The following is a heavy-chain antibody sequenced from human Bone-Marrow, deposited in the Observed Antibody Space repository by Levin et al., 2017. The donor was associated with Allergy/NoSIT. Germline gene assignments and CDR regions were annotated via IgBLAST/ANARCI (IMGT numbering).Heavy chain of an antibody. Sequence: GESLKISCSASGFTFSSYAMHWVRQAPGKGLEYVSAISSNGGSTYYADSVKGRFTISRDNSKNTLYLQMSSLRAEDTAVYYCVNDYGGTFYDILTGYSRDYWGQGTLVTVSS. CDR3: VNDYGGTFYDILTGYSRDY. CDR1: GFTFSSYA. V-gene: IGHV3-64D*06. CDR2: ISSNGGST. D-gene: IGHD3-9*01. J-gene: IGHJ4*02.